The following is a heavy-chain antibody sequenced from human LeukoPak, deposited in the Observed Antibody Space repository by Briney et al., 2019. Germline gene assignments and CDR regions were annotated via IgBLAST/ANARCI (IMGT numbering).Heavy chain of an antibody. J-gene: IGHJ4*02. CDR3: ARDNPPNYYDSSGPL. Sequence: GGSLRLSCAASGLTLDEYGMSWVRQAPGKGLEWVSGINRNGGITGYAESVKGRFTISRDNAKNSLYLQMNSLRAEDTAVYYCARDNPPNYYDSSGPLWGQGTLVTVSS. D-gene: IGHD3-22*01. CDR1: GLTLDEYG. CDR2: INRNGGIT. V-gene: IGHV3-20*04.